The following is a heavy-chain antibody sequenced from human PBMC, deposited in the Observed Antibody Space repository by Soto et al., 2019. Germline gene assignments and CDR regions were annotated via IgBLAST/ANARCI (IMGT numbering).Heavy chain of an antibody. CDR1: GGSISSSNW. CDR3: ARYVQLVLRSYYFDY. J-gene: IGHJ4*02. CDR2: IYHSGST. Sequence: QVQLQESGPGLVKPSGTLSLTCAVSGGSISSSNWWSWVRQPPGKGLEWIGEIYHSGSTNYNPSLKSRVTISGDKAKNQFSLKLSSVTAADTAVYYCARYVQLVLRSYYFDYWGQGTLVTVSS. D-gene: IGHD6-13*01. V-gene: IGHV4-4*02.